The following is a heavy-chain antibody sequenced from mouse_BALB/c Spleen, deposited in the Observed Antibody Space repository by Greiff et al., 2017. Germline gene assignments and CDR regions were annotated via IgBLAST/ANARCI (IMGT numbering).Heavy chain of an antibody. J-gene: IGHJ3*01. CDR3: ARVGYDGYGGLAY. D-gene: IGHD2-3*01. CDR2: INPNNGGT. V-gene: IGHV1-18*01. CDR1: GYTFTDYN. Sequence: VQLKESGPELVKPGASVKIPCKASGYTFTDYNMDWVKQSHGKSLEWIGDINPNNGGTIYNQKFKGKATLTVDKSSSTAYMELRSLTSEDTAVYYCARVGYDGYGGLAYWGQGTLVTVSA.